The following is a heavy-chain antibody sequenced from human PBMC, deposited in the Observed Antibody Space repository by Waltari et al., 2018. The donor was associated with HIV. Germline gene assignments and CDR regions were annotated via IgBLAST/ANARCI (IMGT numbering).Heavy chain of an antibody. V-gene: IGHV3-74*01. CDR1: GFTFSSYW. CDR2: INSDGSIT. D-gene: IGHD5-18*01. J-gene: IGHJ1*01. Sequence: EVQLVESGGGLVQPGGSLRLSCAAPGFTFSSYWLPWVRHAPGKGLVWVSRINSDGSITSHADSVKGRFTISRDNARNTLYLQMNSLGAEDTAMYYCAKGGTSGYTFGFGRWGQGTLVTVSS. CDR3: AKGGTSGYTFGFGR.